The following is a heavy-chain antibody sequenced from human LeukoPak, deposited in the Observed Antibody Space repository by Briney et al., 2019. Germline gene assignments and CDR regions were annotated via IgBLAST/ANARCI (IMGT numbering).Heavy chain of an antibody. CDR1: GFTFSNAW. V-gene: IGHV3-15*01. Sequence: PGGSLRLSCAASGFTFSNAWMSWVRQAPGKGLEWVGRIKSKTDGGTTDYAAPVKGRFTISRDDSKNTLYLQMNSLKTEDTALYYCARDDGWIQFNFWGQGTLVTVSS. D-gene: IGHD5-18*01. CDR3: ARDDGWIQFNF. CDR2: IKSKTDGGTT. J-gene: IGHJ4*01.